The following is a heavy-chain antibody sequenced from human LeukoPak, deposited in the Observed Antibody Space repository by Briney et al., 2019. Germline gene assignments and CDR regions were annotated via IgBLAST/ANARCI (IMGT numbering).Heavy chain of an antibody. J-gene: IGHJ3*02. CDR1: GYTFTSYG. CDR3: ARPGYSSGWPDAFDI. CDR2: ISAYNGNT. D-gene: IGHD6-19*01. Sequence: ASVKVSCKASGYTFTSYGISWVRQAPGQGLEWMGWISAYNGNTNYAQKLQGRVTMTTDTSTSTAYMELRSLRSDDTAVYCCARPGYSSGWPDAFDIWGQGTMVTVSS. V-gene: IGHV1-18*01.